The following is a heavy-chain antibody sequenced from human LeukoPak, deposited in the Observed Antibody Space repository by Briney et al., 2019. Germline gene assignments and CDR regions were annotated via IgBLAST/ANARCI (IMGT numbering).Heavy chain of an antibody. J-gene: IGHJ4*02. CDR2: IIPIFGTA. V-gene: IGHV1-69*05. D-gene: IGHD3-22*01. CDR1: GGTFSSYA. CDR3: ARAPCPYYYDSSGYSHFDY. Sequence: SVRVSCKASGGTFSSYAISWVRQAPGQGLEWMGGIIPIFGTANYAQKFQGRVTITTDESTSTAYMELSSLRSEDTAVYYCARAPCPYYYDSSGYSHFDYWGQGTLVTVSS.